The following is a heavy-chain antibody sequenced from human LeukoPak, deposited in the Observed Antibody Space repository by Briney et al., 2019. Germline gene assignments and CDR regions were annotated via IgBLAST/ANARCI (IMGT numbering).Heavy chain of an antibody. J-gene: IGHJ4*02. CDR3: ARHGPYCSGGSCYAPRLFDY. Sequence: PSETLSLTCTVSGGSISSYYWSWIRQPPGKGLEWIGYIYYSGSTNYNPSLKSRVTISVDTSKNQFSLKLSSVTAADTAVYYCARHGPYCSGGSCYAPRLFDYGSQRTLVTVSS. CDR1: GGSISSYY. V-gene: IGHV4-59*08. CDR2: IYYSGST. D-gene: IGHD2-15*01.